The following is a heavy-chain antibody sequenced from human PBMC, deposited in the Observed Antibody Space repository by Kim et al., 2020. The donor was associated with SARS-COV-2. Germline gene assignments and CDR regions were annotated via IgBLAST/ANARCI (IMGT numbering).Heavy chain of an antibody. V-gene: IGHV3-48*02. Sequence: VKGRFTISRDNAKNSLYLQMNSLRDEDTAVYYCAARYYYDSSGYYYTWDYWGQGTLVTVSS. J-gene: IGHJ4*02. CDR3: AARYYYDSSGYYYTWDY. D-gene: IGHD3-22*01.